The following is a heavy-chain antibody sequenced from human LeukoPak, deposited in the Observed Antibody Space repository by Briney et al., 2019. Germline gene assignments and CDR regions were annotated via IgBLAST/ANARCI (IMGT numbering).Heavy chain of an antibody. CDR3: ARGGWSLDY. CDR1: GFTLSDHW. J-gene: IGHJ4*02. Sequence: PGGSLRLSCEASGFTLSDHWMTWVRQAPGEGLEWVAYIKQDGSTKYYVDSVKGRFTISRDNSKNSLCLQMNSLRDEDTAVYYCARGGWSLDYWGQGTLVTVSS. CDR2: IKQDGSTK. D-gene: IGHD6-19*01. V-gene: IGHV3-7*04.